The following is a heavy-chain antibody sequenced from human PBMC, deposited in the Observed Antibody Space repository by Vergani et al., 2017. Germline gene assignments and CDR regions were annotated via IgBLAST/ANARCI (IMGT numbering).Heavy chain of an antibody. CDR2: IHYDSSDI. Sequence: EVQLVQSGGGLARPGGSLRLSCAVSGFSFSDHCMNWVRQAPGKGLEWVSYIHYDSSDIYYADSVKGRFTISRDHAKNSLYLQMNSLRAEDTAVYYCSRYGSGSEYKDTVDHWGQGSLVTVS. D-gene: IGHD3-10*01. CDR1: GFSFSDHC. V-gene: IGHV3-48*01. CDR3: SRYGSGSEYKDTVDH. J-gene: IGHJ4*02.